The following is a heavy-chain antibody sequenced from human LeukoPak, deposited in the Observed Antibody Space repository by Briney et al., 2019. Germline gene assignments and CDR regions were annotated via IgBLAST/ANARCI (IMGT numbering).Heavy chain of an antibody. D-gene: IGHD3-10*01. CDR2: IYYSGST. V-gene: IGHV4-39*01. CDR1: GGSISSSSYY. CDR3: ARRSYYYGSGSYPRDATRFDY. J-gene: IGHJ4*02. Sequence: SETLSLTCTVSGGSISSSSYYWGWIRQPPGKGLEWIGSIYYSGSTYYNPSLKSRVTISVDTSKNQFSLKLSSVTAADTAVYYCARRSYYYGSGSYPRDATRFDYWGQGTLVTVSS.